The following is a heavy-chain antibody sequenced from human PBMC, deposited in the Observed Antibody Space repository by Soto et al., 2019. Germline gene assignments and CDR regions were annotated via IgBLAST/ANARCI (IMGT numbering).Heavy chain of an antibody. CDR2: ISWNRGSI. CDR3: AKGGQLLTEGGGY. CDR1: GFTFDDYA. V-gene: IGHV3-9*01. Sequence: EVQLVESGGGLVQPGRSLRLSCAASGFTFDDYAMHWVRQEPGKGLEWVSGISWNRGSIGYADSVKGRFTISRDNAKNPLYPQVNSLRAEATSLYYCAKGGQLLTEGGGYWGQGTLVTVSS. J-gene: IGHJ4*02. D-gene: IGHD2-2*01.